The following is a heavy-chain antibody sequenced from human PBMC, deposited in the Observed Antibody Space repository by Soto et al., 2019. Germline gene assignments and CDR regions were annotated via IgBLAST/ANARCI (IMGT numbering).Heavy chain of an antibody. J-gene: IGHJ4*02. Sequence: QVQLQESGPGLVRPSQTLSLTCTVSGGSINSDDFYWSWIRQPPGEGLEWIGFIYYNGRTSYTPSLESRLAISLDTSKSQFSLRLSSVTAADTAVYYCARDRSSSPDYFDFWGPGTLVTVSS. D-gene: IGHD2-15*01. CDR2: IYYNGRT. V-gene: IGHV4-30-4*01. CDR3: ARDRSSSPDYFDF. CDR1: GGSINSDDFY.